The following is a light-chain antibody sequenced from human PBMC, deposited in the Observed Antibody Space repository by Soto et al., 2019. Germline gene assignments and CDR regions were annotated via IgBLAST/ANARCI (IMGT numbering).Light chain of an antibody. CDR3: QQRSNRPST. Sequence: EIVLTQSPATLSLSPGDRATLSCRASQSVSSYLAWYQQKPGQAPRLLIYDASNRATGIPARFSGSGSATDFTLTITTLEPEDFAVYYCQQRSNRPSTFGGGTKVEIK. J-gene: IGKJ4*01. CDR1: QSVSSY. V-gene: IGKV3-11*01. CDR2: DAS.